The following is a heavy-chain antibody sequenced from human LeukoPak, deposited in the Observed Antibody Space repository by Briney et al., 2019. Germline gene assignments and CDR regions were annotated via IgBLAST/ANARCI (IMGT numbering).Heavy chain of an antibody. Sequence: SVRVSCKASGGTFNTFGINWVRQAPGQGLEWMGGIIPIFRSLTYAQKFQDRLTINADESTTTTYMELSSLQYDDTAVYYCAVDDGVQLWSRPSLNYFDYWGRGTLVTVSS. CDR3: AVDDGVQLWSRPSLNYFDY. CDR2: IIPIFRSL. CDR1: GGTFNTFG. V-gene: IGHV1-69*13. J-gene: IGHJ4*02. D-gene: IGHD1-1*01.